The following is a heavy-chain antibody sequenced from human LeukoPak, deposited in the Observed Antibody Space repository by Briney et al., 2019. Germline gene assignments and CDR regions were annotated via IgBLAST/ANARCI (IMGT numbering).Heavy chain of an antibody. CDR1: GGSLSGYY. J-gene: IGHJ4*02. CDR3: ARIHCSGGSCHPPSDFDY. D-gene: IGHD2-15*01. Sequence: PSETLSLTCAVYGGSLSGYYWSWIPQPPGKGVEWIGEINHSGSTNYNPSLKSRVTISVDTSKNQFSLKLSSVTAEDTAVYYCARIHCSGGSCHPPSDFDYWGQGTLVTVSS. V-gene: IGHV4-34*01. CDR2: INHSGST.